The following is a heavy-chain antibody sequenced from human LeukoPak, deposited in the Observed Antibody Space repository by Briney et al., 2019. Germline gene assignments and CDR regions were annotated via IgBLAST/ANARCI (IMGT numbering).Heavy chain of an antibody. J-gene: IGHJ4*02. CDR1: GGSISSYY. Sequence: PSETLSLTCTVSGGSISSYYWSWIRQPPGKGLEWIGYIYYSGSTNYNPSLKSRVTISVDTSKNQFSLKLSSVTAADTAVYYCARAQAAAGRGGVWDFDYWGQGTLVTVSS. CDR2: IYYSGST. D-gene: IGHD6-13*01. CDR3: ARAQAAAGRGGVWDFDY. V-gene: IGHV4-59*01.